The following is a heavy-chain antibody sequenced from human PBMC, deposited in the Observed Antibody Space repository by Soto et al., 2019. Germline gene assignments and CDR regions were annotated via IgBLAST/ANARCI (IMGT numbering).Heavy chain of an antibody. CDR2: ISGSGGST. CDR1: GFTFTNFA. V-gene: IGHV3-23*01. CDR3: AKDSVKELWFGESSFDY. D-gene: IGHD3-10*01. J-gene: IGHJ4*02. Sequence: TGGSLRLSCAASGFTFTNFAMSWVRQAPGKGLEWVSAISGSGGSTYYADSVKGRFTISRDNSKDTLYLQMNSLRAEDTAVYYCAKDSVKELWFGESSFDYWGQGTLVTVSS.